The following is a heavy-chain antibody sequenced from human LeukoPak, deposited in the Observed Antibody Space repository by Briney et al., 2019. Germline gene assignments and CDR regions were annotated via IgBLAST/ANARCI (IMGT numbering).Heavy chain of an antibody. CDR3: ARAPYYYGSGSPTNFDY. CDR2: IIPIFGTA. CDR1: GGTFSSYA. V-gene: IGHV1-69*13. Sequence: ASVKVSCKASGGTFSSYAISWVRQAPGQGLEWMGGIIPIFGTANYAQKFQGRVTITADESTSTAYMELSSLRSDDTAVYYCARAPYYYGSGSPTNFDYWGQGTLVTVSS. D-gene: IGHD3-10*01. J-gene: IGHJ4*02.